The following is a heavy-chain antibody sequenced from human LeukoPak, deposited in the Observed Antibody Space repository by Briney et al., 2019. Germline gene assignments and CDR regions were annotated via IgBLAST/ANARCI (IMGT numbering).Heavy chain of an antibody. D-gene: IGHD6-13*01. CDR3: ARVGSWRGPLDY. CDR1: GFTFSSYA. CDR2: ISYDGSNK. V-gene: IGHV3-30*04. J-gene: IGHJ4*02. Sequence: PGGYLRLSCAASGFTFSSYAMHWVRQAPGKGLEWVAVISYDGSNKYYADSVKGRFTISRDNSKNTLYLQMNSLRAEDTAVYYCARVGSWRGPLDYWGQGTLVTVSS.